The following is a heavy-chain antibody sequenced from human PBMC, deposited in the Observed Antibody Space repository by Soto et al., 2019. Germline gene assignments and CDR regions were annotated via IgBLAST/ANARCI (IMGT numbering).Heavy chain of an antibody. CDR3: ARRKYYDSSGYYHWFDP. V-gene: IGHV4-30-2*01. Sequence: QLQLQESGSGLVKPSQTLSLTCAVSGGSISSGGYSWSWIRQPPGKGLEWIGYIYHSGSTYYNPSLKSRVTISVDRSKNQFSLKLSSVTAADTAVYYCARRKYYDSSGYYHWFDPWGQGTLVTVSS. D-gene: IGHD3-22*01. CDR1: GGSISSGGYS. J-gene: IGHJ5*02. CDR2: IYHSGST.